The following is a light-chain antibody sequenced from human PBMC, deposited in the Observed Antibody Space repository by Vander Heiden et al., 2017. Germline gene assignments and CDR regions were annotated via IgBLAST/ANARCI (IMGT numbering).Light chain of an antibody. J-gene: IGKJ1*01. CDR3: QQANSFPRT. CDR1: QGISTW. CDR2: SAS. Sequence: IQLTQSPSSVSASVGDRVTITCRASQGISTWLAWYQQIPGKAPKLLISSASSLQSGVSSRFSGSGSGTDFILTISTLQPEDFATYYCQQANSFPRTFGQGTKVEIK. V-gene: IGKV1-12*01.